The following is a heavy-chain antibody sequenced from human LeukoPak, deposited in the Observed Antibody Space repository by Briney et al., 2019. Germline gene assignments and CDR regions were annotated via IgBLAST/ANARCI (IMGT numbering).Heavy chain of an antibody. V-gene: IGHV3-20*01. CDR2: INWNGGST. D-gene: IGHD5-18*01. Sequence: GGSLRLSCAASGFTFDDYGMSWVRQAPGKGLEWVSGINWNGGSTGYADSVKGRFTISRDNAKSSLYLQMNSLRAEDTALYHCARGGPDTAMDYWGQGTLVTVSS. CDR1: GFTFDDYG. J-gene: IGHJ4*02. CDR3: ARGGPDTAMDY.